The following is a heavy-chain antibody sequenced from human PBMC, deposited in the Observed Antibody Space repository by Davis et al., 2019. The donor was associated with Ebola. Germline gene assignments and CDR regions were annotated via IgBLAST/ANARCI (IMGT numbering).Heavy chain of an antibody. J-gene: IGHJ6*03. CDR2: IIPIFGTA. D-gene: IGHD3-22*01. Sequence: SVKVSCKASGYTFTGYYMHWVRQAPGQGLEWMGGIIPIFGTANYAQKFQGRVTITADESTSTAYMELSSLRSEDTAVYYCARDYYDSSGYPNYYYMDVWGKGTTVTVSS. CDR3: ARDYYDSSGYPNYYYMDV. V-gene: IGHV1-69*13. CDR1: GYTFTGYY.